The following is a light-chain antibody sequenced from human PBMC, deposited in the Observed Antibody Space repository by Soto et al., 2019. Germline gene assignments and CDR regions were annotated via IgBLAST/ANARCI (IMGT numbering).Light chain of an antibody. CDR2: KTS. Sequence: IQMTQSPSTLPASVGDRVTITCRASRSVNDWLAWYQQKPGSAPKLLISKTSSLQSGVPSRFSGGGSGTEFPLTISSLQPEDSATYYCQQYNGYWAFGQGTRVEIK. V-gene: IGKV1-5*03. CDR3: QQYNGYWA. J-gene: IGKJ1*01. CDR1: RSVNDW.